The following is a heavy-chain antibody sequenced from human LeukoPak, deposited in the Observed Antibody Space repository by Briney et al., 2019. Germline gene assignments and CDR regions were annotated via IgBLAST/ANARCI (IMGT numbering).Heavy chain of an antibody. CDR3: ARDRRDSSGWSDAFDI. CDR1: GASISSYY. J-gene: IGHJ3*02. D-gene: IGHD6-19*01. Sequence: SETLSLTRTVSGASISSYYWGWLRQPPGKGLEWIGFIYYSGITDYNPSLKSRVTISVDTSKNQFSLKLSSVTAADTAVYYCARDRRDSSGWSDAFDIWGQGTMVTVSS. CDR2: IYYSGIT. V-gene: IGHV4-59*01.